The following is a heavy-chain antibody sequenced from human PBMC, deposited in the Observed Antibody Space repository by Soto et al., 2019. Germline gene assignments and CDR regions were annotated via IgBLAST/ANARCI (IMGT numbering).Heavy chain of an antibody. V-gene: IGHV3-23*01. Sequence: EVQLLESGGGLVQPGGSLRLSCAASGFTFSSYAMSWVRQAPGKGLDWVSAISVSVGSTYYADSVKGRFTISRDNSKNTLYLQRNSLRAEETAVYYCAKVERAVAGIIYWGQGTLVTVSS. CDR1: GFTFSSYA. CDR2: ISVSVGST. J-gene: IGHJ4*02. D-gene: IGHD6-19*01. CDR3: AKVERAVAGIIY.